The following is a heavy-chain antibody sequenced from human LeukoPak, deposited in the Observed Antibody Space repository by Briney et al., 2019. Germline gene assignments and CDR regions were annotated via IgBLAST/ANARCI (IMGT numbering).Heavy chain of an antibody. CDR2: IKSDGSST. Sequence: GGSLRLSCAASGFSLSGNWMHWVRQAPGKGLVWVSRIKSDGSSTSYADSVKGRFTVSRDNAQNTLFLQMDSLRAEDTAVYYCTRSDYFDYWGQGTLVTVSS. J-gene: IGHJ4*02. CDR3: TRSDYFDY. V-gene: IGHV3-74*01. CDR1: GFSLSGNW.